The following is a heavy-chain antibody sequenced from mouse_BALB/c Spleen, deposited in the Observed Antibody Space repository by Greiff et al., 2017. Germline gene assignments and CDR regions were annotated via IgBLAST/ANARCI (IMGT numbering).Heavy chain of an antibody. CDR1: GFNIKDTY. V-gene: IGHV14-3*02. D-gene: IGHD2-4*01. CDR3: ARGAYDYDGFAY. J-gene: IGHJ3*01. CDR2: IDPANGNT. Sequence: VQLQQSGAELVKPGASVKLSCTASGFNIKDTYMHWVKQRPEQGLEWIGRIDPANGNTKYDPKFQGKATIPADTSSNTAYLQLSSLTSEDTAVYYCARGAYDYDGFAYWGQGTLVTVSA.